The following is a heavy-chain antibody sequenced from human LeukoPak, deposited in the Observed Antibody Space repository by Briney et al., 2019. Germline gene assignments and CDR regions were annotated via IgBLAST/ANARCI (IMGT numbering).Heavy chain of an antibody. D-gene: IGHD5-24*01. CDR3: ARHNGEMATTPLGP. CDR2: IYYSGST. CDR1: GGSISSYY. Sequence: SSETLSLTRTVSGGSISSYYWRWIRQPPGKGLEWIGYIYYSGSTNYNPSLKSRVTISVDTSKNQFSLKLTSVTAADTAVYYCARHNGEMATTPLGPWGQGTLVTVSS. V-gene: IGHV4-59*08. J-gene: IGHJ5*02.